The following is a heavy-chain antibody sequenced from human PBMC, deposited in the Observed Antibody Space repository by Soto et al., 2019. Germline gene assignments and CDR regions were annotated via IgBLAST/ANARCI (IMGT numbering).Heavy chain of an antibody. D-gene: IGHD2-2*01. Sequence: PSETLSLTCTVSGGSISSGGYYWSWIRQHPGKGLERIGYIYYSGSTYYNPSLKSRVTISVDTSKNQFSLKLSSVTAADTDVYYCARDLGRRHCSSTSCSVYNWFDPWGQGTLVTVSS. CDR3: ARDLGRRHCSSTSCSVYNWFDP. V-gene: IGHV4-31*03. CDR1: GGSISSGGYY. CDR2: IYYSGST. J-gene: IGHJ5*02.